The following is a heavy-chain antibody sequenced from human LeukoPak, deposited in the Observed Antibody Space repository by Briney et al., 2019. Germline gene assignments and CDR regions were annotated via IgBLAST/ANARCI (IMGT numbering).Heavy chain of an antibody. CDR2: IYYSGST. D-gene: IGHD2-15*01. J-gene: IGHJ3*02. V-gene: IGHV4-39*01. CDR3: YLSSSVPAFDI. Sequence: PSETLSLTCTVSGGSISSSSYYWGWIRQPPGKGLEWIGSIYYSGSTYYNPSLKSRVTISVDTSKNQFSLKLSSVTAAGRAVYYFYLSSSVPAFDIWGQGTMVTVSS. CDR1: GGSISSSSYY.